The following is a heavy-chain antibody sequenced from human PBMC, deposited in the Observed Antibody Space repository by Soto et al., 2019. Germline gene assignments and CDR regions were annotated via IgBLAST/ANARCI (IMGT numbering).Heavy chain of an antibody. J-gene: IGHJ4*02. Sequence: GGSLRLSCAASGFTFSDFYMSWIRQAPGKGLEWISYISSGSTNIFYADSVKGRFTVSRDNATNSVYLQMDSLRAEDTAVYYLARDRTAAGSDYWGQGTMVTVSS. CDR1: GFTFSDFY. CDR2: ISSGSTNI. D-gene: IGHD6-19*01. CDR3: ARDRTAAGSDY. V-gene: IGHV3-11*01.